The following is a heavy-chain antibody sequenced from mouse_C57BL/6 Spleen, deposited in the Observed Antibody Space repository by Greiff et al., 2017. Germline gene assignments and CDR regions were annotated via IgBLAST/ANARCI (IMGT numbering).Heavy chain of an antibody. J-gene: IGHJ3*01. CDR1: GYSFTGYF. CDR3: ARSIYYDYDVAY. CDR2: INPYNGDT. V-gene: IGHV1-20*01. Sequence: EVKLQESGPELVKPGDSVKISCKASGYSFTGYFMNWVMQSHGKSLEWIGRINPYNGDTFYNQKFKGKATLTVDKSSSTAHMELRSLTSEDSAVYYCARSIYYDYDVAYWGQGTLVTVSA. D-gene: IGHD2-4*01.